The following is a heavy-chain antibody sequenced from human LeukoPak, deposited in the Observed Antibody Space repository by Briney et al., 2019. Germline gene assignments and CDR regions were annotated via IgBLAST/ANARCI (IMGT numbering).Heavy chain of an antibody. CDR2: INHSGST. CDR3: ARHNHYDILTGREDDAFDI. CDR1: GGSFSGYY. V-gene: IGHV4-34*01. J-gene: IGHJ3*02. D-gene: IGHD3-9*01. Sequence: SETLSLTCAVYGGSFSGYYWSWISQPPGKGLEWIGEINHSGSTNYNPSLKSRVTISVDTSKNQFSLKLSSVTAADTAVYYCARHNHYDILTGREDDAFDIWGQGTMVTVSS.